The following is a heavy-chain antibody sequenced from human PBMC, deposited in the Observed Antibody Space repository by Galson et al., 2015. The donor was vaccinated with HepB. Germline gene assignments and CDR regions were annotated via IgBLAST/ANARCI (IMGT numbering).Heavy chain of an antibody. J-gene: IGHJ6*03. CDR1: GFTFSSYA. D-gene: IGHD4-17*01. Sequence: SLRLSCAAPGFTFSSYAMSWVRQAPGKGLEWVSAIRGSGGSTYYADAVKGRFTISRDNSKNTLNLQMNSLRAEDTAVYYCAKDYGRGPYNYGDMDVWGKGTTVTVSS. CDR2: IRGSGGST. CDR3: AKDYGRGPYNYGDMDV. V-gene: IGHV3-23*01.